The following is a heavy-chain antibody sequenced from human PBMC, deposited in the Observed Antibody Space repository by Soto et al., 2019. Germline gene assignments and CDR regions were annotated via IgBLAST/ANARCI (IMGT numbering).Heavy chain of an antibody. CDR2: IYYSGST. Sequence: SETLSLTCTVSGGSISSYYWSWIRQPPGKGLEWIGYIYYSGSTNYNPSLKCRVTISVDTSKNQFSLKLSSVTAADTAVYYCARSRGYSYGLFDYWGQGTLVTVSS. V-gene: IGHV4-59*01. J-gene: IGHJ4*02. D-gene: IGHD5-18*01. CDR1: GGSISSYY. CDR3: ARSRGYSYGLFDY.